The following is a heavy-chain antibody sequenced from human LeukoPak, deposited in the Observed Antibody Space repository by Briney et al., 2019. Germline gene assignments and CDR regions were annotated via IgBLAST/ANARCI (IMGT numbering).Heavy chain of an antibody. J-gene: IGHJ4*02. CDR1: GFTLSDYY. CDR2: ISSSSSYT. Sequence: GGSLRLSCAASGFTLSDYYMSWIRQAPGKGLAWVSYISSSSSYTNYADSVKGRFTISRDNAKNSLYLQMNSLRAEDTAVYNCASVTMVRGVMRSGGPYYFDYWGQGTLVTVSS. CDR3: ASVTMVRGVMRSGGPYYFDY. D-gene: IGHD3-10*01. V-gene: IGHV3-11*06.